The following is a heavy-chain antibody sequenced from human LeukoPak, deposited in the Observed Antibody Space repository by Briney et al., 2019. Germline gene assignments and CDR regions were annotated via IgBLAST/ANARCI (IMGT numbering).Heavy chain of an antibody. D-gene: IGHD3-10*01. Sequence: GGSLRLSCAASGFTFSSYAMGWVRQAPGKGLEWVSAISGSGDSTYYADSVKGRFTISRDNSKNTLYLQMNSLRAEDTAVYYCAKDVESGRSADYWGQGTLVTVSS. V-gene: IGHV3-23*01. CDR1: GFTFSSYA. CDR3: AKDVESGRSADY. J-gene: IGHJ4*02. CDR2: ISGSGDST.